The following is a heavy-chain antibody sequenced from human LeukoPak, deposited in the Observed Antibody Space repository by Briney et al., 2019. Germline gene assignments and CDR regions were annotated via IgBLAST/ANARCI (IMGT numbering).Heavy chain of an antibody. V-gene: IGHV3-72*01. D-gene: IGHD3-10*01. J-gene: IGHJ4*02. CDR2: TRKKANSYTT. Sequence: GGSLRLSCAASGFTVSDYHMDWVRQAPGKGLEWVGRTRKKANSYTTEYAASVKGRFSISRDDSKKTLYLQLNSLKTEDTAVYYCARAHYGFPYYFDYWGQGTLVTVSS. CDR1: GFTVSDYH. CDR3: ARAHYGFPYYFDY.